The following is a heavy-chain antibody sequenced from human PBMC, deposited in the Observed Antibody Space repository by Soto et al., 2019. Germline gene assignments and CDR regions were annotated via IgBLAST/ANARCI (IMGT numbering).Heavy chain of an antibody. D-gene: IGHD3-3*01. CDR1: GFTFSNAW. Sequence: EVQLVESGGGLVKPGGSLRLSCAASGFTFSNAWMNWVRQAPGKGLEWVGRIKSKTDGGTTDYAAPVKGRFTISRDDSKNTLYLQMNSLKTEDTAVYYCTTVPAYYDFWSGFGVIGFDPWGQGTLVTVSS. J-gene: IGHJ5*02. CDR2: IKSKTDGGTT. V-gene: IGHV3-15*07. CDR3: TTVPAYYDFWSGFGVIGFDP.